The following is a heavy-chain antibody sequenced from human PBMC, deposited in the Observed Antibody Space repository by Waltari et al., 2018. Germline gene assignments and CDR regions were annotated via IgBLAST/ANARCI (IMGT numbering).Heavy chain of an antibody. J-gene: IGHJ5*02. CDR1: GGPISDGAYV. Sequence: QVQLHESGPGLVKPSQTLSLTCAVTGGPISDGAYVWSWIRPPPGKGLEWLGFIYYTGSTLYSPSLMRRISMSLDTSKNLFSLELTSVTAADTAVYYCARERSGSNYFDPWGQGTLVTVSS. V-gene: IGHV4-30-4*08. CDR3: ARERSGSNYFDP. CDR2: IYYTGST. D-gene: IGHD3-3*01.